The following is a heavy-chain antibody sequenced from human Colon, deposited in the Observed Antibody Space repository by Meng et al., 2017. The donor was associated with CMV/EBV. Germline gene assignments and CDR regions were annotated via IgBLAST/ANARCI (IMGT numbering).Heavy chain of an antibody. CDR2: INSIGDET. CDR3: AKNLFVPPAIMSVFAPNDY. D-gene: IGHD2-2*02. Sequence: GESLKISCVFSGLSFNSYAMSWVRQAPGKGLEWVATINSIGDETYYADSVKGRFIVSRDNAKNTLFLQINGLGAEDTAVYYCAKNLFVPPAIMSVFAPNDYWGQRTLVTVSS. V-gene: IGHV3-23*01. CDR1: GLSFNSYA. J-gene: IGHJ4*02.